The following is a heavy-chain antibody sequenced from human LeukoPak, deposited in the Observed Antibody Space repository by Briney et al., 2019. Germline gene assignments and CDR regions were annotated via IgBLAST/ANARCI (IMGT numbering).Heavy chain of an antibody. CDR3: ARGRYYYGMDV. CDR2: IYYSGST. V-gene: IGHV4-30-4*01. J-gene: IGHJ6*02. CDR1: GGSISSGDYY. Sequence: SETLSLTCTVSGGSISSGDYYWSWIRQPPGKGLEWIGYIYYSGSTYYNPSLKSRVTISVDTSKNQFSLKLSSVTAADTAVYYCARGRYYYGMDVWGQGATVAVSS.